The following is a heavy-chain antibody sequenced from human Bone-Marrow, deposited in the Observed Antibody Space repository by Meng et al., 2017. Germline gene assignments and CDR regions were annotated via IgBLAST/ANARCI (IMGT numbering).Heavy chain of an antibody. CDR2: MKSNVDGGTV. Sequence: GESLKISCAASGFTFSNAWMTWVRQAPGEGLEWIGRMKSNVDGGTVDYAAAVKGRFFISRDDSENTFYLQLNSLKTEDTAVHYCSGHVDDWGQGTLVTVSS. V-gene: IGHV3-15*01. CDR3: SGHVDD. CDR1: GFTFSNAW. J-gene: IGHJ4*01.